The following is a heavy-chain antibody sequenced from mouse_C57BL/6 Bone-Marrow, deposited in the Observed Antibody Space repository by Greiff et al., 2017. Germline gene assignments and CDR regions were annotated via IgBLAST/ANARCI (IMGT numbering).Heavy chain of an antibody. D-gene: IGHD1-1*01. J-gene: IGHJ2*01. Sequence: QVPLQQPGAELVKPGASVKLSCKASGYTFTSYWMHWVKQRPGRGLEWIGRIDPNSGGTTYNEKFKSKATLTVDKPSSTAYMQLSILTSEDSAVYYCARALFTTLVPDWGQGTTLTVSS. V-gene: IGHV1-72*01. CDR1: GYTFTSYW. CDR2: IDPNSGGT. CDR3: ARALFTTLVPD.